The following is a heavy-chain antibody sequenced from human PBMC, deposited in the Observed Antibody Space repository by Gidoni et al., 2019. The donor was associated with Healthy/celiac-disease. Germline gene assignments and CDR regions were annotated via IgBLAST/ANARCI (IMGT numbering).Heavy chain of an antibody. CDR2: IRSKAYGGTT. Sequence: EVQLVESGGGLVQPGRSLRLSCTASGFTFGDYAMSWIRQAPGKGLEWVGFIRSKAYGGTTEYAASVKGRFTISRDDSKSIAYLQMNSLKTEDTAVYYCTRGAAAGGGRGYYYYGMDVWGQGTTVTVSS. D-gene: IGHD6-13*01. V-gene: IGHV3-49*03. J-gene: IGHJ6*02. CDR1: GFTFGDYA. CDR3: TRGAAAGGGRGYYYYGMDV.